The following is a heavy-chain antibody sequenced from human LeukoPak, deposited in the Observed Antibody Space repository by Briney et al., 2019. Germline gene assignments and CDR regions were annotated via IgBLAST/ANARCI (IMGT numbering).Heavy chain of an antibody. Sequence: ASVKVSCKASGYTFSSYAITWVRQAPGQGLEWMGWISVYSGNTHYAQKFQGRVTMTTDTSTTTAYMELGSLRSDDTAVYYCARDYYDTSGYFYGSNYWGQGTLVTVSS. D-gene: IGHD3-22*01. CDR1: GYTFSSYA. CDR3: ARDYYDTSGYFYGSNY. CDR2: ISVYSGNT. J-gene: IGHJ4*02. V-gene: IGHV1-18*01.